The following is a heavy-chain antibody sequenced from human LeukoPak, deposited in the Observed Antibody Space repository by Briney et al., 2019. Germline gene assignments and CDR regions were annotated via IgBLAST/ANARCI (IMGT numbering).Heavy chain of an antibody. CDR2: IYSDGST. J-gene: IGHJ4*02. CDR3: ARGSAYHYW. V-gene: IGHV3-53*05. CDR1: GFTVSSKY. Sequence: GGSLRLSCAASGFTVSSKYMTWVRQVPGKGLEWVSVIYSDGSTYYADSVKGRFTISRDNSKNTLYVQMNSLRGDDTGVYYCARGSAYHYWWGQGTLVTVSS. D-gene: IGHD3-22*01.